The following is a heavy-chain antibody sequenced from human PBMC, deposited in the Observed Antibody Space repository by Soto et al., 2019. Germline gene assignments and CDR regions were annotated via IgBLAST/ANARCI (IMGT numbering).Heavy chain of an antibody. V-gene: IGHV1-18*01. CDR1: GYTFTSYC. Sequence: ASVKVSCKASGYTFTSYCISWVRQAPGQGLEWMGWISAYNGNTNYAQKLQGRVTMTTDTSTSTAYMELRSLRSDDTAVYYCARALYSSSWYGFDDWGQGTLVTVSS. D-gene: IGHD6-13*01. J-gene: IGHJ4*02. CDR3: ARALYSSSWYGFDD. CDR2: ISAYNGNT.